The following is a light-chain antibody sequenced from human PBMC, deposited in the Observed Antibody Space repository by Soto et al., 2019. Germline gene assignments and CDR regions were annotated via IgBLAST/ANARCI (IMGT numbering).Light chain of an antibody. CDR3: QRYGSSRWT. V-gene: IGKV3-20*01. CDR2: GAS. J-gene: IGKJ1*01. CDR1: QSVSSAY. Sequence: EIVLTQSPGTLSLSQGERATLSCRASQSVSSAYLAWYQQKPGQAPRLLIYGASSRATGIPDRFSGSGSGTDFSLTISRLEPEDFAVYYCQRYGSSRWTFGQGTTVEIK.